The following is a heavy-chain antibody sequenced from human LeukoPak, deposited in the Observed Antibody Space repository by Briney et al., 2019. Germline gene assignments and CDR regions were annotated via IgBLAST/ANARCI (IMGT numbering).Heavy chain of an antibody. CDR1: GFTFSSYW. Sequence: GGSLRLSCEASGFTFSSYWMHWIRQTPGKGLVWVSRIFRDGTNPAYADSVKGRFTISRDNAKNTLYLQMNSLRAEDTAMYYCAALDHGHDYWGQGTLVTVSS. J-gene: IGHJ4*02. CDR3: AALDHGHDY. V-gene: IGHV3-74*01. CDR2: IFRDGTNP.